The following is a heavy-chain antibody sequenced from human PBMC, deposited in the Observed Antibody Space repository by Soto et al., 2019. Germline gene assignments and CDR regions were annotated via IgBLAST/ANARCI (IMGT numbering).Heavy chain of an antibody. V-gene: IGHV2-70*11. CDR1: GLSLSPSGMC. J-gene: IGHJ6*02. Sequence: PALAKSTEPLTLTCNFAGLSLSPSGMCVSWIRQPPGKALDWLARIDWDDDKYYSTSLKTRLTISKDTSKNQVVLTMTNMDPVDTATYYCARNKYYGARGQVYYHYGMDAWGQENTVTVSS. D-gene: IGHD4-17*01. CDR2: IDWDDDK. CDR3: ARNKYYGARGQVYYHYGMDA.